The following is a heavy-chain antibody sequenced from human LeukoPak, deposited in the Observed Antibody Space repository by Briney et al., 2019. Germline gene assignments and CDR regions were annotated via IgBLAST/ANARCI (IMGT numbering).Heavy chain of an antibody. J-gene: IGHJ4*02. V-gene: IGHV3-21*01. CDR2: ISSSSSYI. CDR1: GFTFSSYS. D-gene: IGHD3-9*01. Sequence: GGSLRLSCAASGFTFSSYSMNWVRQAPGKGLEWVSSISSSSSYIYYADSVKGRFTISRDNAKNSLYLQMNSLRAGDTAVYYCASLGILTGYPLDYWGQGTLVTVSS. CDR3: ASLGILTGYPLDY.